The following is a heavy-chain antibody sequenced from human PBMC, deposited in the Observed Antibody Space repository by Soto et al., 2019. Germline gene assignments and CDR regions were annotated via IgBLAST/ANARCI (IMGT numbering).Heavy chain of an antibody. Sequence: QVQLVQSGAEVKKPGASVKVSCKASGYTFTSYGISWVRQAPGQGLEWMGWISAYNGNTSYAQKLQGRVTMTTGTSTSTAYMELRSLRSDDTAVYYCARVTYYYDSSGYSTRYYYYGMDVWGQGTTVTVSS. CDR3: ARVTYYYDSSGYSTRYYYYGMDV. D-gene: IGHD3-22*01. CDR1: GYTFTSYG. V-gene: IGHV1-18*01. CDR2: ISAYNGNT. J-gene: IGHJ6*02.